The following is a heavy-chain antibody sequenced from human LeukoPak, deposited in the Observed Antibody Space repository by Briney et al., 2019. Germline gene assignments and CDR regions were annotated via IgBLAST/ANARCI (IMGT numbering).Heavy chain of an antibody. V-gene: IGHV3-9*01. J-gene: IGHJ4*02. Sequence: PGGSLRLSCAASGFSFADYAMHWVRQAPGKGLEWVSGISWNSGSIGYADSVKGRFTISRDNAKHSLYLQMNSLRSEDTAFYYCAKVMYKGLRYPYFDSWGQGTLVTVSS. CDR2: ISWNSGSI. CDR1: GFSFADYA. D-gene: IGHD1-14*01. CDR3: AKVMYKGLRYPYFDS.